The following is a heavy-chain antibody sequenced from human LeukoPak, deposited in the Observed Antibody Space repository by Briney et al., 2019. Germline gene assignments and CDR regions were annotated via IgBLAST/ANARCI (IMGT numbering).Heavy chain of an antibody. D-gene: IGHD5-18*01. CDR3: AKDQGYSYAPPAD. J-gene: IGHJ4*01. V-gene: IGHV3-11*04. CDR1: GFTFSDYY. CDR2: ISSSGSTI. Sequence: PGGSLRLSCAASGFTFSDYYMSWIRQAPGKGLEWVSYISSSGSTIYYADSVKGRFTISRDNAKNTLYLQMNSLRAEDTAVYYCAKDQGYSYAPPADWGQEPWSPSPQ.